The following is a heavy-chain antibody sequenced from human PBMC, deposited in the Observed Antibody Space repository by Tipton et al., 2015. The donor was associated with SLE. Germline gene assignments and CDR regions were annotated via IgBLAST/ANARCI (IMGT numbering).Heavy chain of an antibody. CDR2: MNPYSGGT. Sequence: QSGAEVKEPGASVKASCKASGYIFTDYLIHWVRQAPGQGLEWMGWMNPYSGGTNYAPRFQGRVTMTRDTSISTAYMDLSRLTFDDTAVYCCVRDLRESTGYFPWDGSHIWGPGTKVTVSS. J-gene: IGHJ3*02. CDR1: GYIFTDYL. CDR3: VRDLRESTGYFPWDGSHI. V-gene: IGHV1-2*02. D-gene: IGHD3-9*01.